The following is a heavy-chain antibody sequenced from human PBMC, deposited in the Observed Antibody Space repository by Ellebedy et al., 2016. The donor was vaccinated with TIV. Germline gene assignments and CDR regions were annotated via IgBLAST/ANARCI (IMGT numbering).Heavy chain of an antibody. CDR1: GGSISSSS. V-gene: IGHV3-11*06. Sequence: PSETLSLTCTVSGGSISSSSYYWGWIRQPPGKGLEWVSSIRSTSSDKYYAESVKGRFTISRDNAQNSLFLQMNSLRAEDTAVYYCARGLASRVRPLAWLQRFDYWGQGTLVTVSS. D-gene: IGHD5-18*01. CDR2: IRSTSSDK. CDR3: ARGLASRVRPLAWLQRFDY. J-gene: IGHJ4*02.